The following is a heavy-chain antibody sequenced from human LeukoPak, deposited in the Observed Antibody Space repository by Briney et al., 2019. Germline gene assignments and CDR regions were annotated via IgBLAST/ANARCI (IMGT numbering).Heavy chain of an antibody. Sequence: GGSLRLSCSASGFTFSSYAMSWVRQAPGKGLEWVSAISGSGGSTYYADSVKGRFTISRDNSKNTLYLQMNSLRAEDTAVYYCAKGSSTYGDYGWFDPWGQGTLVTVSS. D-gene: IGHD4-17*01. CDR1: GFTFSSYA. J-gene: IGHJ5*02. CDR2: ISGSGGST. V-gene: IGHV3-23*01. CDR3: AKGSSTYGDYGWFDP.